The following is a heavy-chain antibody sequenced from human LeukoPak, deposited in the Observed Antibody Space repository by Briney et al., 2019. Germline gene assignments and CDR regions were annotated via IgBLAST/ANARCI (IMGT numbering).Heavy chain of an antibody. Sequence: GGSLRLSCAASGFSFISYSMNWVRQAPGEGLEWVSSISSSSDYRYHADAVKGRFTISRDNPKKSLYLQMNSLRAEDTAVYYCARGATTTRFGRFDPWGQGTLVIVSS. V-gene: IGHV3-21*01. CDR3: ARGATTTRFGRFDP. J-gene: IGHJ5*02. D-gene: IGHD4-17*01. CDR1: GFSFISYS. CDR2: ISSSSDYR.